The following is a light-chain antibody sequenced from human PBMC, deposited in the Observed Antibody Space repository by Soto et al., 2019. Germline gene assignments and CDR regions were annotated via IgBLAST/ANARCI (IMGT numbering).Light chain of an antibody. CDR2: SND. Sequence: QSVLTQPPSLSGTPGQRVTISCSGTSSNIGTNYLYWYKQLPGTAPKLLICSNDERPSGVPDRFSGSKSGTSASLAISGLRSEDEADYYCASWDDSLSGPVFGGGTKLTVL. CDR3: ASWDDSLSGPV. V-gene: IGLV1-47*02. CDR1: SSNIGTNY. J-gene: IGLJ3*02.